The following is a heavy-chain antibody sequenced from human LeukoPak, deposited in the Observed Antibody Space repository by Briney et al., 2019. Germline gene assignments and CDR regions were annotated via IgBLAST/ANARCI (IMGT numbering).Heavy chain of an antibody. V-gene: IGHV4-4*07. CDR2: IYSSGST. Sequence: PSETLSLTCTVSGGSISSYYWNWIRQPAGKGLEWIGRIYSSGSTNQNPSLKSRVTMSVDTSKNQFSLKLTSMTAAGTAVYYCARDTGGHSSGRGVGDMDVWGKGTTVTVSS. CDR1: GGSISSYY. D-gene: IGHD6-25*01. CDR3: ARDTGGHSSGRGVGDMDV. J-gene: IGHJ6*03.